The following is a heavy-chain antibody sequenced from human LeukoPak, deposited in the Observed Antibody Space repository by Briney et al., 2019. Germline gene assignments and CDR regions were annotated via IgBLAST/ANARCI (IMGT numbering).Heavy chain of an antibody. J-gene: IGHJ4*02. D-gene: IGHD2-15*01. CDR2: ISYDGSNK. V-gene: IGHV3-30*03. CDR1: GFTFSSYG. Sequence: PGGSLRLSCAASGFTFSSYGMHWVRQAPGKGLEWVAVISYDGSNKYYADSVKGRFTISRDNSKNTLYLQMNSLRAEDTAVYYCARDVVEYCSGGSCTRYAYWGQGSLVTVSS. CDR3: ARDVVEYCSGGSCTRYAY.